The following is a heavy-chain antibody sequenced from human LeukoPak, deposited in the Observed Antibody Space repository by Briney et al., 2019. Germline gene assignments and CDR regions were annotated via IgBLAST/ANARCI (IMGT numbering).Heavy chain of an antibody. CDR3: ARHQDYDFWSGPLYYFDY. Sequence: PSETLSLTCTVSGGSISSGSYYWSWIRQPAGKGLEWIGRIYTSGSTNYNPSLKSRVTISVDTSKNQFSLKLSSVTAADTAVYYCARHQDYDFWSGPLYYFDYWGQGTLVTVSS. V-gene: IGHV4-61*02. D-gene: IGHD3-3*01. CDR2: IYTSGST. J-gene: IGHJ4*02. CDR1: GGSISSGSYY.